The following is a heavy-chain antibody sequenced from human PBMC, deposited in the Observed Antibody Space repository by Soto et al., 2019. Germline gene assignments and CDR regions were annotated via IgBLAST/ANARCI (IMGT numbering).Heavy chain of an antibody. CDR1: GGSFSGYY. Sequence: TLSLTCAVYGGSFSGYYWSWIRQPPGKGLEWIGEINHSGSTNYNPSLKSRVTISVDTSKNQFSLKLSSVTAADTAVYYCARWLQFINYYYYGMDVWGQGTTVTVSS. V-gene: IGHV4-34*01. CDR3: ARWLQFINYYYYGMDV. J-gene: IGHJ6*02. D-gene: IGHD5-12*01. CDR2: INHSGST.